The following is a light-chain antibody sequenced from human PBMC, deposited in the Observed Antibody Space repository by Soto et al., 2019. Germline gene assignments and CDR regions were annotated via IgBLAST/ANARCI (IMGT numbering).Light chain of an antibody. CDR1: SSDIGAYKF. CDR3: SLYACTNSVV. Sequence: QSALTQPPSASGSPGQSVAISCTGTSSDIGAYKFVSWYQQHPGKAPKLIIYEVSIRPSGVPDRFSGSKSGNTASLTVSGLLAEDEADYYCSLYACTNSVVFGGGTKLTVL. V-gene: IGLV2-8*01. CDR2: EVS. J-gene: IGLJ2*01.